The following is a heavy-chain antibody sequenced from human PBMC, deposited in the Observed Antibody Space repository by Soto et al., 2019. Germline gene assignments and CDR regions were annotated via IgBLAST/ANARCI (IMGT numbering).Heavy chain of an antibody. CDR2: SYYRGST. J-gene: IGHJ4*02. CDR1: GGSISSRSHY. Sequence: QLQLQESGPGLVKPSETLSLTCTVSGGSISSRSHYWGWIRQSPGKHLEWIGSSYYRGSTNYNPSRQTRVTISVDTSKYPVFLKVFSVTAADTAVYSCATAEGFGVVTAFFEYWGQGILVTVSS. V-gene: IGHV4-39*01. CDR3: ATAEGFGVVTAFFEY. D-gene: IGHD3-3*01.